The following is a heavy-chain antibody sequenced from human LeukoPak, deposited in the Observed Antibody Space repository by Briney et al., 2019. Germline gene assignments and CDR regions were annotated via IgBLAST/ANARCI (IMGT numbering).Heavy chain of an antibody. J-gene: IGHJ6*03. CDR3: SSDRGIDYYGSGSYYRHYYYYMDV. Sequence: GASVKVSCKASGYTFTGHYKLWVRQAPGQRLEWIGLINPNSCGTNYPQKLQGRVTMTRDTTISTAYVEPNRLSSDDTAECYCSSDRGIDYYGSGSYYRHYYYYMDVWGKGTTVTVSS. CDR1: GYTFTGHY. CDR2: INPNSCGT. D-gene: IGHD3-10*01. V-gene: IGHV1-2*02.